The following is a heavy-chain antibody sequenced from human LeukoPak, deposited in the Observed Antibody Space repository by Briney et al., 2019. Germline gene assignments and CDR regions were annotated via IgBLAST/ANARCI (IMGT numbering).Heavy chain of an antibody. D-gene: IGHD1-26*01. J-gene: IGHJ5*02. CDR1: GYSFTSYW. CDR2: IYPGDSDT. Sequence: GESLKISCKGSGYSFTSYWIGWVRQLPGKGLEWTGIIYPGDSDTRYSPSFQGQVTISADKSISTAYLQWSSLKASDTAMYYCARQYSGSYGLVDAWGQGTLVTVSS. CDR3: ARQYSGSYGLVDA. V-gene: IGHV5-51*01.